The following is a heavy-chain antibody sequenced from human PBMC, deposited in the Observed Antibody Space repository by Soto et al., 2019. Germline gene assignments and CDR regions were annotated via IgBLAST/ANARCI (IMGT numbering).Heavy chain of an antibody. V-gene: IGHV3-15*01. CDR3: ATMYVLLTGRAFDF. Sequence: EVLLVESGGGLVKPGGSLTLSCAASGFTFASTWMTWVRQAAGRGLEWVGRIKSEIDGESTDYAAPVKGRFIVSRDDSRNILYLQMNSLKTADTAVYYCATMYVLLTGRAFDFWGQGTKVTVSS. J-gene: IGHJ3*01. D-gene: IGHD3-9*01. CDR1: GFTFASTW. CDR2: IKSEIDGEST.